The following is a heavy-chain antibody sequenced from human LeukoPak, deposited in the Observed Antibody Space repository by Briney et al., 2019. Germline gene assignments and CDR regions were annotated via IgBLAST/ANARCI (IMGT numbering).Heavy chain of an antibody. CDR3: ARGTHAVAAIDY. J-gene: IGHJ4*02. Sequence: GGSLSLSCAASGFTFTTDPMHWVRQTPGKGLEWLGFLSYDGTDWFYADSVRGRFTFSRDNSKKTLNLQMNSLTRKDTAVYYCARGTHAVAAIDYWGLGTLVTVSS. V-gene: IGHV3-30*04. D-gene: IGHD6-19*01. CDR2: LSYDGTDW. CDR1: GFTFTTDP.